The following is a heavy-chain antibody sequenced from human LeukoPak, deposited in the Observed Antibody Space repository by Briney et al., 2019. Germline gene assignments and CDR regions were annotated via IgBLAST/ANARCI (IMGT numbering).Heavy chain of an antibody. D-gene: IGHD1-26*01. J-gene: IGHJ4*02. CDR3: ARAGYSGSYYRY. CDR1: GFTFTSYD. V-gene: IGHV3-72*01. Sequence: GGSLRLSCAASGFTFTSYDMHWVRQAPGKGLEWVGRTRNKANSYTTEYAASVKGRFTISRDDSKNSLYLQKNSLKTEDTAVYYCARAGYSGSYYRYWGQGTLVTVSS. CDR2: TRNKANSYTT.